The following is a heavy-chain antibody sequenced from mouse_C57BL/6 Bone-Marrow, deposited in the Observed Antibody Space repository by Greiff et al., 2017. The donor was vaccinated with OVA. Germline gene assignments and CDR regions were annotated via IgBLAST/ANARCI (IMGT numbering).Heavy chain of an antibody. D-gene: IGHD1-1*01. Sequence: VQLKESGPGLVKPSQSLSLTCSVTGYSITSGYYWNWIRQFPGNKLEWMGYISYDGSNNYNPSLKNRISITRDTSKNQFFLKLNSVTTEDTATYYCARSFITTVLGYFDYWGQGTTLTVSS. J-gene: IGHJ2*01. V-gene: IGHV3-6*01. CDR1: GYSITSGYY. CDR3: ARSFITTVLGYFDY. CDR2: ISYDGSN.